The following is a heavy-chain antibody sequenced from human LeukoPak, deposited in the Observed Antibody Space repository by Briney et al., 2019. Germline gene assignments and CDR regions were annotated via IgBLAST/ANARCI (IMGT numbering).Heavy chain of an antibody. J-gene: IGHJ6*02. D-gene: IGHD2-8*01. CDR3: ARQMYLGGMDV. CDR1: GGSFSGYY. Sequence: SETLSLTCAVYGGSFSGYYWSWIRQPPGKGLEWIGEINHSGSTNYNLSLKSRVTISVDTSKNHFSLKLSSVTAADTAVYYCARQMYLGGMDVWGQGTTVTVSS. CDR2: INHSGST. V-gene: IGHV4-34*01.